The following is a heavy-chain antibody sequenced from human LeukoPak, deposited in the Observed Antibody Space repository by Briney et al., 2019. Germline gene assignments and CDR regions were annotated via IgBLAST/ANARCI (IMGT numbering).Heavy chain of an antibody. CDR2: IYPGDSDT. Sequence: GESLKISCKGSGYSFTSYWIGWVRQMPGRGLEWMGIIYPGDSDTRYSPSFQGQVTISADKSISTAYLQWSSLKASDTAMYYCASGPVSSSWCPNWFDPWGQGTLVTVSS. J-gene: IGHJ5*02. CDR3: ASGPVSSSWCPNWFDP. V-gene: IGHV5-51*01. D-gene: IGHD6-13*01. CDR1: GYSFTSYW.